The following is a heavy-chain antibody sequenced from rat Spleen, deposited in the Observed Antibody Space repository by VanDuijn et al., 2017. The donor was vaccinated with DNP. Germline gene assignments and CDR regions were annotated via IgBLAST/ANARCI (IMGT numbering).Heavy chain of an antibody. Sequence: EVQLVESGGDLVQPGRSLKLSCVASGLTFNNYWMAWIRQVPGKGLEWVASITSSGDSTYSPDSVKGRFTISRDNAKNTLYLQMNSLRSEDTATYYCARGGLYYFDYWGQGVMVTVSS. CDR2: ITSSGDST. V-gene: IGHV5-31*01. J-gene: IGHJ2*01. CDR1: GLTFNNYW. D-gene: IGHD1-2*01. CDR3: ARGGLYYFDY.